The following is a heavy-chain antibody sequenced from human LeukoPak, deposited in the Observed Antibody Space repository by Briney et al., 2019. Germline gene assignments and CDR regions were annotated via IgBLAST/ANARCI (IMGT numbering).Heavy chain of an antibody. D-gene: IGHD6-19*01. V-gene: IGHV3-30*18. Sequence: GGSLRLSCAASGFTFSSYSMNWVRQAPGKGLEWVAVISYDGSNKYYADSVKGRFTISRDNSKNTLYLQMNSLRAEDTAVYYCAKISLYSSGWYYFDYWGQGTLVTVSS. CDR1: GFTFSSYS. CDR2: ISYDGSNK. J-gene: IGHJ4*02. CDR3: AKISLYSSGWYYFDY.